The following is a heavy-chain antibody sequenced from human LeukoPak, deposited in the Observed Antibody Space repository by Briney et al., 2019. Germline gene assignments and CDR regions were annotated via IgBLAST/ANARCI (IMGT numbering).Heavy chain of an antibody. CDR3: AKDGDSTGYYSSYYNHMDV. J-gene: IGHJ6*03. D-gene: IGHD3-22*01. CDR2: IRFDGGKK. Sequence: PGGSLRLSCAASGFSFSTYGFHWVRQAPGKGLEWVTFIRFDGGKKNYADSVKGRFAISRDNSKNTVYLQMNNLRAEDTAIYYCAKDGDSTGYYSSYYNHMDVWGKGTSVTISS. V-gene: IGHV3-30*02. CDR1: GFSFSTYG.